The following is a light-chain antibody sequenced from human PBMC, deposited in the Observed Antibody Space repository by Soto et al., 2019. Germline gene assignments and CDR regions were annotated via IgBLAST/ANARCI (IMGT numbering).Light chain of an antibody. CDR1: QSVNNN. V-gene: IGKV3-20*01. CDR3: QQYGSSST. J-gene: IGKJ5*01. CDR2: SAS. Sequence: EIVMTQPPVTLSVSPGERPTLPCTATQSVNNNVAWYQQKPGHTPRLLIYSASIGATGTPARFSGSGSGSDFTLTISRLEPEDFAVYYCQQYGSSSTFGQGTRLEI.